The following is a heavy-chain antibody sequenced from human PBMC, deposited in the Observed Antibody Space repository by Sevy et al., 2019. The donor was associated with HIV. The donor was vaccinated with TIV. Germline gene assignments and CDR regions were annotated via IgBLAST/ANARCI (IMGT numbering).Heavy chain of an antibody. J-gene: IGHJ6*02. V-gene: IGHV3-74*01. CDR3: AREGVDFWSGPVDFDYGMDV. CDR1: GFTFSRYW. CDR2: INTHGTNT. Sequence: GGSLRLSCAAPGFTFSRYWMHWVRHAPGKGLVWVSRINTHGTNTIYADYVKGRFTISRDNAKNTVSRQMNSLRADDTGVYYCAREGVDFWSGPVDFDYGMDVWGQGTTVTVSS. D-gene: IGHD3-3*01.